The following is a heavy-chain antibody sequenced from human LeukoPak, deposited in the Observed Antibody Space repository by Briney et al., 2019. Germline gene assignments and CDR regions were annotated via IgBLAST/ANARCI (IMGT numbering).Heavy chain of an antibody. CDR3: AKAFGSGSYYLPFDY. CDR2: ISGSGGST. V-gene: IGHV3-23*01. Sequence: GGSLRLSCAASGFTFSSYAMSWVRQAPGKGLEWVSAISGSGGSTYYADSVKGRFTISRDNSKNTLYLQMNSLRAEDTAVYYCAKAFGSGSYYLPFDYWGQGTLVTVSS. D-gene: IGHD3-10*01. J-gene: IGHJ4*02. CDR1: GFTFSSYA.